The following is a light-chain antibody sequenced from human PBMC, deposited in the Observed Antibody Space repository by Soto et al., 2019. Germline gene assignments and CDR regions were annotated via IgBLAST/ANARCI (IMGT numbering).Light chain of an antibody. J-gene: IGKJ1*01. CDR1: QSVSSS. CDR3: QQYSRLWS. CDR2: DTS. Sequence: EIVLTQSPATLSLSPGDRATLSCGASQSVSSSLAWYQQKPGQAPRLLIYDTSSRATGSPARFSGSGSGTDFTLTISSLQRDDFGIYYCQQYSRLWSFGQGTKVDIK. V-gene: IGKV3-11*01.